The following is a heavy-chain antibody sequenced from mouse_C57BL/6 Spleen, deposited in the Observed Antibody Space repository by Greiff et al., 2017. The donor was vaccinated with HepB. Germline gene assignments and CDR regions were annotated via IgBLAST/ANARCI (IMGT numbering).Heavy chain of an antibody. CDR1: GFTFSSYG. V-gene: IGHV5-6*01. CDR3: ARSGLTGFDY. D-gene: IGHD4-1*01. Sequence: VQLKQSGGDLVKPGGSLKLSCAASGFTFSSYGMSWVRQTPDKRLEWVATISSGGSYTYYPDSVKGRFTISRDNAKNTLYLQMSSLKSEDTAMYYCARSGLTGFDYWGQGTTLTVSS. J-gene: IGHJ2*01. CDR2: ISSGGSYT.